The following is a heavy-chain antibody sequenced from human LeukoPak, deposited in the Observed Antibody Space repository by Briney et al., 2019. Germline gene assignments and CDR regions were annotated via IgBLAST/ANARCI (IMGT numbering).Heavy chain of an antibody. J-gene: IGHJ6*02. Sequence: SETLSLTCTVSGGFISGSYWDLIRHPAGKELEWIVRIHTSGRTNYNPSLKSPVTMSIDRSKNQFSLKLTSVTAADTAVYYCARERYDFWSGYYYYYGIDVWGRGTTVTVSS. CDR1: GGFISGSY. D-gene: IGHD3-3*01. V-gene: IGHV4-4*07. CDR3: ARERYDFWSGYYYYYGIDV. CDR2: IHTSGRT.